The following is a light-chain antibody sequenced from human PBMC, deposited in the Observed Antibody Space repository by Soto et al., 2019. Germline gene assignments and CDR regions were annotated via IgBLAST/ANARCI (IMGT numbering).Light chain of an antibody. CDR2: AAS. V-gene: IGKV1-27*01. J-gene: IGKJ4*01. CDR1: QSISSW. CDR3: QKYNSAPLT. Sequence: DIQMTQSPSTLSASVGDRVTITCRASQSISSWLAWYQQKPVKVPKLLIYAASTLQSGVPSRFSGSGSGTDFTLTISSLQPEDVATYYCQKYNSAPLTFGGGARWIS.